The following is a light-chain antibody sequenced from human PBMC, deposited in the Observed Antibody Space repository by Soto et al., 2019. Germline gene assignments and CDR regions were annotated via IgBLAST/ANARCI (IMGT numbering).Light chain of an antibody. Sequence: DIQMTQSPSTLSASVGDRVTITCRASQSISSWLAWYQQKPGKAPKRLIYKASTLESGVPSRFSGSGSGPEFPLTSSRLQTDDFATYYCQQSFTFGHRTKGDIK. J-gene: IGKJ3*01. CDR1: QSISSW. CDR3: QQSFT. CDR2: KAS. V-gene: IGKV1-5*03.